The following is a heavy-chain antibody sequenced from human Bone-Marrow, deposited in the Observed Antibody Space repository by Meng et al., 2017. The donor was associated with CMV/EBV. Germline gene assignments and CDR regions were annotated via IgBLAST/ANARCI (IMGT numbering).Heavy chain of an antibody. V-gene: IGHV4-39*07. CDR2: IYYSGST. CDR1: GGSISSSSYY. D-gene: IGHD3-10*01. CDR3: ASRAHYYGSGSYKDY. Sequence: SETLSLTCTVSGGSISSSSYYWGWIRQPPGKGPEWIGSIYYSGSTYYNPSLKSRVTISVDTSKNQFSLKLSSVTAADTAVYYCASRAHYYGSGSYKDYWGQGTLVTVSS. J-gene: IGHJ4*02.